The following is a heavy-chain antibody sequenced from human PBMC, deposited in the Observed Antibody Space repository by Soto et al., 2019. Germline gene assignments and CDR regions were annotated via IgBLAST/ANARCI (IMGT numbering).Heavy chain of an antibody. V-gene: IGHV3-11*01. J-gene: IGHJ6*02. Sequence: GGSLRLSCAASGFTFSDYYMSWIRQAPGKGLEWVSYISSSGSTIYYADSMKGRFTISRDNAKNSLYLQMNSLRAEDTAVYYCARDPRPRCSGGSCYGSPHYYYYYGMDVWGQGTTVTVSS. CDR3: ARDPRPRCSGGSCYGSPHYYYYYGMDV. CDR1: GFTFSDYY. D-gene: IGHD2-15*01. CDR2: ISSSGSTI.